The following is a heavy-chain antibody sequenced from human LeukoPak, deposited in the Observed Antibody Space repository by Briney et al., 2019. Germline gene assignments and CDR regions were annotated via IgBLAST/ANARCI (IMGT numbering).Heavy chain of an antibody. CDR2: FTSTSSYI. D-gene: IGHD3-10*01. J-gene: IGHJ4*02. CDR3: ARRMYYSASESTLAKSIDY. CDR1: GFTFSSYS. Sequence: PGGSLTLSCAASGFTFSSYSMNWVRQAPGKGLEWVSCFTSTSSYIYYADSVKGRFTISRDNAKNSLYLQMNSLRAEDTAVYYCARRMYYSASESTLAKSIDYWGQGTLVTVSS. V-gene: IGHV3-21*01.